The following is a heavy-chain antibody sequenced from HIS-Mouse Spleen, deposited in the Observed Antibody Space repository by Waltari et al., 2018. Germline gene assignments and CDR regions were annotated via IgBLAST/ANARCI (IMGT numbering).Heavy chain of an antibody. CDR3: ARDRANYYGSGSYDY. CDR2: INPNSGGT. J-gene: IGHJ4*02. CDR1: GYTFTVSY. V-gene: IGHV1-2*02. D-gene: IGHD3-10*01. Sequence: QVQLVQSGAEVKKPGASVKVSCKASGYTFTVSYMHWVRQAPGQGLEWMGWINPNSGGTNYAQKFQGRVTMTRDTSISTAYMELSRLRSDDTAVYYCARDRANYYGSGSYDYWGQGTLVTVSS.